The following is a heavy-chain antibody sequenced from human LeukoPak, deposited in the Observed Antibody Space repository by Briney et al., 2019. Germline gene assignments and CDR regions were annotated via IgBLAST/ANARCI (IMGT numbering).Heavy chain of an antibody. CDR2: VYYSGVT. D-gene: IGHD2/OR15-2a*01. Sequence: PSETLSLTCTVSGDSISSSSYYWGWIRQPPGRGLEWIGSVYYSGVTYYYPSLKSRVTISGDTSKNQFSLKLSSVTAADTAVYYCTRHLKRLTLSHYYFDSWGQGTLVTVSS. V-gene: IGHV4-39*01. CDR3: TRHLKRLTLSHYYFDS. J-gene: IGHJ4*02. CDR1: GDSISSSSYY.